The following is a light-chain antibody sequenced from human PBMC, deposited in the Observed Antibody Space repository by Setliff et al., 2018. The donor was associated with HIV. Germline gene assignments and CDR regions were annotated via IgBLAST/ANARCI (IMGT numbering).Light chain of an antibody. CDR3: QSYDNNNYV. V-gene: IGLV6-57*01. J-gene: IGLJ1*01. CDR1: SGNIASNY. CDR2: QHN. Sequence: NFMLTQPHSVSESPGKTVTISCTRSSGNIASNYVQWYQQRPGSSPTTVIYQHNQRPSEVPDRFYGSIDSSSNSASLTISGLTTEDEADYYCQSYDNNNYVFGTGTKVTVL.